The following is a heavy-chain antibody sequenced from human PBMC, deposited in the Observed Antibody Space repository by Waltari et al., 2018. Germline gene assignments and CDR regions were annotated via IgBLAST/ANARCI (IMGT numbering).Heavy chain of an antibody. J-gene: IGHJ4*02. Sequence: EVQLVQSGAEVKKPGESLKISCKGSGYRFTSYWICWVRQTPGKGLEWMGIIYPGDSDTRYSPSFQGQVTISADKSISTAYLQWSSLKASDTAMYYCARQSELVRGEFDYWGQGTLVTVSS. CDR1: GYRFTSYW. CDR2: IYPGDSDT. V-gene: IGHV5-51*01. CDR3: ARQSELVRGEFDY. D-gene: IGHD6-13*01.